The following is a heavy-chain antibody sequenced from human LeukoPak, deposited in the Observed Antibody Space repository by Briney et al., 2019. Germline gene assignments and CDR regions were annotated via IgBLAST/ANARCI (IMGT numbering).Heavy chain of an antibody. CDR2: IYYSGST. CDR1: GGSMSSHY. J-gene: IGHJ4*02. D-gene: IGHD3-16*01. V-gene: IGHV4-59*11. CDR3: ARTWGPLSPPEY. Sequence: SETLSLTCTVSGGSMSSHYWSWIRQPPGKGLEWIGYIYYSGSTNYNPSLKSRVTISVDTSNNQFSLHLSSVTAADPAVYYCARTWGPLSPPEYWRQGPLVTVSS.